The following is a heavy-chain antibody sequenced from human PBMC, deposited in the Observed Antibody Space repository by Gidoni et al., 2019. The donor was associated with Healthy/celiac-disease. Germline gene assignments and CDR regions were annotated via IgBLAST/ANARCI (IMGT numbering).Heavy chain of an antibody. CDR1: GGTFSSYA. CDR3: ARDLNPYSNYGD. CDR2: IIPILGIA. D-gene: IGHD4-4*01. J-gene: IGHJ4*02. Sequence: QVQLVQSGAEVKKPGSSVKVSCKASGGTFSSYAISWVRQAPGQGLEWMGRIIPILGIANYAQKFQGRVTITADKSTSTAYMELSSLRSEDTAVYYCARDLNPYSNYGDWGQGTLVTVSS. V-gene: IGHV1-69*04.